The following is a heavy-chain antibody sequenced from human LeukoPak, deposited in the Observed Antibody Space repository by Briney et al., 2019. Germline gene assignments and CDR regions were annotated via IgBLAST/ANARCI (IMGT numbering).Heavy chain of an antibody. Sequence: ASVKVSCKASGYTFTGYYMHWVRQAPGQGLEWMGWINPNSGGTNYAQKFQGRVTMTRDTSISTAYMELSRLRSDDTAVYYCARVVSSSWPHYYYYHYMDVWGKGTTVTVSS. CDR1: GYTFTGYY. CDR2: INPNSGGT. V-gene: IGHV1-2*02. J-gene: IGHJ6*03. D-gene: IGHD6-13*01. CDR3: ARVVSSSWPHYYYYHYMDV.